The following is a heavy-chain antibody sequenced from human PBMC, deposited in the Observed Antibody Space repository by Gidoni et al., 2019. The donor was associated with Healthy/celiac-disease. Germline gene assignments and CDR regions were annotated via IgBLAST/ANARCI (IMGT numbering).Heavy chain of an antibody. CDR3: ARYRITGTTSYYYYGMDV. D-gene: IGHD1-20*01. V-gene: IGHV3-48*01. Sequence: EVQLVESGGGLVQPGGSLRPACASSGFTFSSYSMNWVRQAPGKGLEWVSYISSSSSTIYYADSVKGRFTISRDNAKNSLYLQMNSLRAEDTAVYYCARYRITGTTSYYYYGMDVWGQGTTVTVSS. CDR2: ISSSSSTI. J-gene: IGHJ6*02. CDR1: GFTFSSYS.